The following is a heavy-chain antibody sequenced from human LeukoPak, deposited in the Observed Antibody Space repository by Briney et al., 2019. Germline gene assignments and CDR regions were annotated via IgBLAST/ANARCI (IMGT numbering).Heavy chain of an antibody. D-gene: IGHD3-10*01. Sequence: PGKSLRLSCVVSGFNLSSDVMHWVRQAPDKGLECVAVISYDGTTKYYADSVKGRFTISRDIPKNTMDLQMNSVRAEDTAVYYCARDGRSDSGSQFYFFDFWGRGTLVTVSS. V-gene: IGHV3-30*04. J-gene: IGHJ4*02. CDR1: GFNLSSDV. CDR3: ARDGRSDSGSQFYFFDF. CDR2: ISYDGTTK.